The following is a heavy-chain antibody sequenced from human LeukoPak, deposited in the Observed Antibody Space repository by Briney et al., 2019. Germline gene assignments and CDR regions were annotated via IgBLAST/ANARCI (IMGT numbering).Heavy chain of an antibody. V-gene: IGHV1-2*04. CDR1: GYTFTSYD. CDR2: MNPNSGGT. CDR3: ARVTGTVNDYGDYNAFDI. J-gene: IGHJ3*02. D-gene: IGHD4-17*01. Sequence: ASVKVSCKASGYTFTSYDINWVRQATGQGLEWMGWMNPNSGGTNYAQKFQGWVTMTRDTSISTAYMELSRLRSDDTAVYYCARVTGTVNDYGDYNAFDIWGQGTMVTVSS.